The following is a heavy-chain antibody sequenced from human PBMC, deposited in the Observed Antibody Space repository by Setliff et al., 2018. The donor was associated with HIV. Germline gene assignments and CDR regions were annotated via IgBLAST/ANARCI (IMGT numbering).Heavy chain of an antibody. CDR3: ARDAIAVAGISYYYYGMGV. CDR2: INHSGST. D-gene: IGHD6-19*01. J-gene: IGHJ6*02. CDR1: GGSFSGYY. Sequence: SETLSLTCAVYGGSFSGYYWSWIRQPPGKGLEWIGEINHSGSTNYNPSLKSRVTISVDTSKNQFSLKLSSVTAADTAVYYCARDAIAVAGISYYYYGMGVWGQGTTVTVSS. V-gene: IGHV4-34*01.